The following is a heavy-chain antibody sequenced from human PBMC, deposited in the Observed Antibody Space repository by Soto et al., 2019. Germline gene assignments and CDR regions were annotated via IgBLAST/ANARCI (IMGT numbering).Heavy chain of an antibody. J-gene: IGHJ6*02. Sequence: SAKVSCKASGYTFTSYGISWVRQAPGQGLEWMGWISAYNGNTNYAQKLQGRVTMTTDTSTSTAYMELRRLRTDDTAVYSCARESYYDSSGYSDYYYGMDVWGQ. CDR2: ISAYNGNT. V-gene: IGHV1-18*04. CDR1: GYTFTSYG. D-gene: IGHD3-22*01. CDR3: ARESYYDSSGYSDYYYGMDV.